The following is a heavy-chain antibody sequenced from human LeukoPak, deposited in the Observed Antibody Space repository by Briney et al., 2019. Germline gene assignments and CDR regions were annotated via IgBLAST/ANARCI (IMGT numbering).Heavy chain of an antibody. CDR3: ARDPVSAFDI. J-gene: IGHJ3*02. CDR1: GGSVSAYY. Sequence: SETLSLTCIASGGSVSAYYWGWIRQPPGKGLEWIGHGYHSGSTNYNPSLKSRVTISVDMSKNQFSLNLSSVTAADTAVYYCARDPVSAFDIWGQGTMVTVSS. V-gene: IGHV4-59*02. CDR2: GYHSGST.